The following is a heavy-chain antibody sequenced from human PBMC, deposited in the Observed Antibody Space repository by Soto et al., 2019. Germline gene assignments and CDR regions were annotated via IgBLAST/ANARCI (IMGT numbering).Heavy chain of an antibody. D-gene: IGHD3-22*01. V-gene: IGHV3-30*18. CDR2: ISYDGSNK. Sequence: GSLRLSCAASGFTFSSYGMHWVRQAPGKGLEWVAVISYDGSNKYYADSVKGRFTISRDNSKNTLYLQMNSLRAEDTAVYYCAKEYGYYDSSGYYGYFDYWGQGTLVTVSS. CDR1: GFTFSSYG. CDR3: AKEYGYYDSSGYYGYFDY. J-gene: IGHJ4*02.